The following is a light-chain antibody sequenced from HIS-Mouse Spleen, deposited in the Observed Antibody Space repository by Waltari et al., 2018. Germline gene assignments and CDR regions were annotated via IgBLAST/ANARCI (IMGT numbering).Light chain of an antibody. CDR1: NIGSKS. V-gene: IGLV3-21*03. CDR3: QVWDSSSDHVV. Sequence: SYVLTQPPSVSVAPGKTARITCGGNNIGSKSVHWYQQKPGQAPVLVVYDDSDRPSVFPERFSGSNSGTTATLTISRVEAGDEADYYCQVWDSSSDHVVFGGGTKLTVL. J-gene: IGLJ2*01. CDR2: DDS.